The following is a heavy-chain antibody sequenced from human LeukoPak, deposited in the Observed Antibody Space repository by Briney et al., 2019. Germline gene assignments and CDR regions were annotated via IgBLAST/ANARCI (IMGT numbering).Heavy chain of an antibody. CDR1: GFTFGSYA. Sequence: GGSLRLSCAASGFTFGSYAMAWVRQAPGKGLEWVSILSGSGAITYYADSVKGRFTVSRDNFKDTSHLQMNSLRGEDTAIYYCAKGDSFSSSSYYFDYWGQGALVTVSS. V-gene: IGHV3-23*01. D-gene: IGHD6-13*01. J-gene: IGHJ4*02. CDR2: LSGSGAIT. CDR3: AKGDSFSSSSYYFDY.